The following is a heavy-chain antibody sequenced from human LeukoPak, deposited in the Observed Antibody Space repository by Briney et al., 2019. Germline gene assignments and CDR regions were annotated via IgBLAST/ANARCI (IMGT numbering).Heavy chain of an antibody. J-gene: IGHJ4*02. V-gene: IGHV1-18*01. CDR3: ARDLRSAVAGPGFDY. Sequence: ASVTVSCKASGYTFTSYGISWVRQAPGQGLEWMGWISAYNGNTNYAQKLQGRVTMTTDTSTSTAYMELRSLRSDDTAVYYCARDLRSAVAGPGFDYWGQGTLVTVSS. CDR1: GYTFTSYG. CDR2: ISAYNGNT. D-gene: IGHD6-19*01.